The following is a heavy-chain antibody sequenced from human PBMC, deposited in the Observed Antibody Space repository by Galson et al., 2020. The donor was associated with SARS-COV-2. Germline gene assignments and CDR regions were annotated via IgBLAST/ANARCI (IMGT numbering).Heavy chain of an antibody. J-gene: IGHJ4*02. D-gene: IGHD1-26*01. CDR2: MNHDGSEK. V-gene: IGHV3-7*01. Sequence: GGSLRLSCAASPFTFSSNWMTWVRQAPGKGLEWVASMNHDGSEKYYVDSVKGRFTISRDTAKNLLYLQMNSLRAEDTAVYYCARDGIWGQGTLVTVSS. CDR1: PFTFSSNW. CDR3: ARDGI.